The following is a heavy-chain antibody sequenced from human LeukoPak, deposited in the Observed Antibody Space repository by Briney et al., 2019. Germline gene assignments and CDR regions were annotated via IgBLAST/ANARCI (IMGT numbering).Heavy chain of an antibody. J-gene: IGHJ2*01. V-gene: IGHV4-4*08. CDR3: ARGIPSDVDYGEPLDWYFDL. CDR2: IYTSGST. D-gene: IGHD4-17*01. CDR1: GGSISSYY. Sequence: PSETLSLTCTVSGGSISSYYWSWIRQPPGKGLEWIGRIYTSGSTNYNPSLKSRVTILVDTSKNQVSLKLNSVTAADTAVYYCARGIPSDVDYGEPLDWYFDLWGRGTLVTVSS.